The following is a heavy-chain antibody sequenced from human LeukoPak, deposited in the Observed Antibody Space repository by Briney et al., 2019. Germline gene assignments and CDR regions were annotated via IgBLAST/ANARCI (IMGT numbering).Heavy chain of an antibody. J-gene: IGHJ4*02. V-gene: IGHV4-4*07. CDR3: ARERSTTINTYYFDS. CDR2: MYVSGNT. CDR1: GGSISSYY. D-gene: IGHD4-11*01. Sequence: PSETLSLTRTVSGGSISSYYWNWIRQPAGKGLEWIGRMYVSGNTNYNPSLKSRVTMSLDTSTNQFSLKLSSVTAADTAVYYCARERSTTINTYYFDSWGQGTLVTVSS.